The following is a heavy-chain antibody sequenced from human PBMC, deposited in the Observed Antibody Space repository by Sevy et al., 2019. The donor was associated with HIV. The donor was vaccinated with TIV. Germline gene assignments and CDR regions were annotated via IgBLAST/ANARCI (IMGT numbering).Heavy chain of an antibody. J-gene: IGHJ4*02. CDR1: GFTFSNAW. D-gene: IGHD2-15*01. Sequence: GGSLRLSCAASGFTFSNAWMSWVRQAPGKGLEWVGRIKSKTDGGTTDYAAPVKGRFTISRDDSKNTLYLQTNSLKTEDTAVYYCTTECPGGSCSDFDYWGQGTLVTVSS. CDR3: TTECPGGSCSDFDY. CDR2: IKSKTDGGTT. V-gene: IGHV3-15*01.